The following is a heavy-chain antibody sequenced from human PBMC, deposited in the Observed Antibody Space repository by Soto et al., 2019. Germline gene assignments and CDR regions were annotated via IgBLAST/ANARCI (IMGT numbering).Heavy chain of an antibody. V-gene: IGHV1-18*01. CDR3: AREENCSGGTCYSEYFHR. CDR2: VSTKNADT. D-gene: IGHD2-15*01. CDR1: GYHFTAYG. J-gene: IGHJ1*01. Sequence: GASVKVSCKTSGYHFTAYGLAWLRQAPGQRPEWMGWVSTKNADTNYAEKFQGRVTMTTDKSTTTTCMERRSLRSDDTAIYYCAREENCSGGTCYSEYFHRWGQGTLVTVSS.